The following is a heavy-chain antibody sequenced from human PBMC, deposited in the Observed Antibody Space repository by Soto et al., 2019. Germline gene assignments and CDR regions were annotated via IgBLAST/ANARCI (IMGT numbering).Heavy chain of an antibody. CDR3: ARDSAIVVVIAYYFDY. CDR1: GFTFSSYA. V-gene: IGHV3-30-3*01. CDR2: ISYDGSNK. D-gene: IGHD3-22*01. J-gene: IGHJ4*02. Sequence: GGSLRLSCAASGFTFSSYAMHWVRQAPGKGLEWVAVISYDGSNKYYADSVKGRFTISRDNSKNTLYLQMNSLRAEDTAVYYCARDSAIVVVIAYYFDYWGQGTLVTVSS.